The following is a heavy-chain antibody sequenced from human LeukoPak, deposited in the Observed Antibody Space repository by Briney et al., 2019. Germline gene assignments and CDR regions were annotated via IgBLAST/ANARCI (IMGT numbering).Heavy chain of an antibody. J-gene: IGHJ4*02. Sequence: GGSLRLSCAASGFTFSSNGMHWVRQAPGKGLEWVAVISYDGSNKYYADSVKGRFTISRDNSKNTLYLQMNSLRAEDTAVYYCAKESGIVGATSFDYWGQGTLVTVSS. D-gene: IGHD1-26*01. CDR3: AKESGIVGATSFDY. CDR2: ISYDGSNK. CDR1: GFTFSSNG. V-gene: IGHV3-30*18.